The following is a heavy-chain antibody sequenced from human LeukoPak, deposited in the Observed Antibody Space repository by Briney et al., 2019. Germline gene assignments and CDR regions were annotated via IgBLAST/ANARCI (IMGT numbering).Heavy chain of an antibody. CDR2: IYHSGST. Sequence: PSETLSLTCTVSGYSISSGDYWGWIRQPPGKGLEWIGSIYHSGSTYYNPSLKSRVTISVDTSKNQFSLKLSSVTAADTAVYYCARVKVVVAANGWFDPWGQGTLVTVSS. D-gene: IGHD2-15*01. V-gene: IGHV4-38-2*02. CDR3: ARVKVVVAANGWFDP. CDR1: GYSISSGDY. J-gene: IGHJ5*02.